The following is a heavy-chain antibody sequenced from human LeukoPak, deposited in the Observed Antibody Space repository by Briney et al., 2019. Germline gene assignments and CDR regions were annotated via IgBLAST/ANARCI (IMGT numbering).Heavy chain of an antibody. CDR1: GGSLSGYY. J-gene: IGHJ4*02. CDR3: AREFLLPRGYREWYFDY. CDR2: IIHSGST. Sequence: SETLSLTCAVYGGSLSGYYWSWIRQPPGKGLEWIGEIIHSGSTNYNPSLKSRVTISVDASKNQFSLKLSSVTAADTAVYYCAREFLLPRGYREWYFDYWGQGTLVTVSS. D-gene: IGHD3-22*01. V-gene: IGHV4-34*12.